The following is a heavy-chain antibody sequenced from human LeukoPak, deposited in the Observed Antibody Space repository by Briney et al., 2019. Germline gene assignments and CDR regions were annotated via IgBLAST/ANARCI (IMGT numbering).Heavy chain of an antibody. D-gene: IGHD6-19*01. Sequence: PGGSLRLSCAASGFTFSHFWMSWVRQAPGKGLEWVAYIKKTGSETYYVDSVKGRFTITRDNTRNSLFLQMYSLRAEDTAVYYCAKAVAGTGDYWGQGTLVTVSS. CDR1: GFTFSHFW. V-gene: IGHV3-7*01. CDR3: AKAVAGTGDY. CDR2: IKKTGSET. J-gene: IGHJ4*02.